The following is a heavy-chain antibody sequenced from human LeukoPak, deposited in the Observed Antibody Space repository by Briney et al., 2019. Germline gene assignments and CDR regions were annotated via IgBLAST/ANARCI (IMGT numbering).Heavy chain of an antibody. CDR2: IYYSGST. Sequence: ASETLSLTCTVSGGSISSSRYYWGWIRQPPGKGLEWIGSIYYSGSTYYNPSLKSRVTISVDTSKNQFSLKLSSVTAADTAVYYCTRHLPGATWFDPWGQGTQVTVSS. CDR1: GGSISSSRYY. J-gene: IGHJ5*02. V-gene: IGHV4-39*01. D-gene: IGHD1-26*01. CDR3: TRHLPGATWFDP.